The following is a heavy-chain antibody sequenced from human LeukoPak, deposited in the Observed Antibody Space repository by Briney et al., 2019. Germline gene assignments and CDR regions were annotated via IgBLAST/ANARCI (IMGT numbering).Heavy chain of an antibody. Sequence: GGSLRLSCAASGFTFSGSAMHWVRQASGKGLEWVGRIRSKANSYATAYAASVKGRFTISRDDSKNTAYLQMNSLKTEDTAVYYCTRLIGSSGRNSYYWGQGTLVTVSS. CDR3: TRLIGSSGRNSYY. J-gene: IGHJ4*02. CDR2: IRSKANSYAT. CDR1: GFTFSGSA. V-gene: IGHV3-73*01. D-gene: IGHD6-6*01.